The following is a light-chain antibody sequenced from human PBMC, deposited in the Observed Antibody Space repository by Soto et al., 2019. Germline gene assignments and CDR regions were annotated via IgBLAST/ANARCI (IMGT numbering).Light chain of an antibody. CDR1: QSVGSIY. V-gene: IGKV3-20*01. CDR3: QHYAGSPPWT. J-gene: IGKJ1*01. Sequence: EIVLTQSPGTLSLSPGERATLSCRASQSVGSIYLAWYQQKPGQAPRLLIYGVSNRATGIPERFSGSGSGTDFTLTISRLKAEDFAVYYCQHYAGSPPWTFGQGTKVEIK. CDR2: GVS.